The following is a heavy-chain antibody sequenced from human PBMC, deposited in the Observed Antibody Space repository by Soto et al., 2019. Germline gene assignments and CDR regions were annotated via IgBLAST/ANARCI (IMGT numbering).Heavy chain of an antibody. V-gene: IGHV4-30-4*01. J-gene: IGHJ3*02. CDR1: GGSISSGDYY. Sequence: QVQLQESGPGLVKPSQTLSLTCTVSGGSISSGDYYWSWIRQPPGKGLEWIGYIYYRGTTYYDPSLKSRVTISVDTSKNQFSLKLSSVTAADTAVYYCARDRPLGAFHIWGQGTMVTVSS. CDR2: IYYRGTT. CDR3: ARDRPLGAFHI. D-gene: IGHD3-10*01.